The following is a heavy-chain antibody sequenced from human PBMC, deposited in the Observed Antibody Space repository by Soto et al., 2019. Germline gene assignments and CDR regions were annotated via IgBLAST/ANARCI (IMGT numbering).Heavy chain of an antibody. Sequence: PGGSLRLSCAASGFTFSSYWMHWVRQAPGKGLVWVSRINSDGSSTSYADSVKGRFTISRDNAKSTLYLQMNSLRAEDTAVYYCATHVLRYFDWSPHDAFDIWGQGTMVTV. J-gene: IGHJ3*02. V-gene: IGHV3-74*01. D-gene: IGHD3-9*01. CDR1: GFTFSSYW. CDR2: INSDGSST. CDR3: ATHVLRYFDWSPHDAFDI.